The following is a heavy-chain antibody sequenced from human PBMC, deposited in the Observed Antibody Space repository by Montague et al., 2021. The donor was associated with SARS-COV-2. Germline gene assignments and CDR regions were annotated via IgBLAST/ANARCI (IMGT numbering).Heavy chain of an antibody. V-gene: IGHV3-48*03. J-gene: IGHJ6*03. D-gene: IGHD6-19*01. CDR3: ARGLSIAVAGTLFPDYYYYMDV. Sequence: SLRLSCAASGFTFSSYEMNWVRQAPGKGPEWVSYISSSGSTIYYADSVKGRFTISRDNAKNSLYLQMNSLRAEDTAVYYCARGLSIAVAGTLFPDYYYYMDVWGKGTTVTVSS. CDR2: ISSSGSTI. CDR1: GFTFSSYE.